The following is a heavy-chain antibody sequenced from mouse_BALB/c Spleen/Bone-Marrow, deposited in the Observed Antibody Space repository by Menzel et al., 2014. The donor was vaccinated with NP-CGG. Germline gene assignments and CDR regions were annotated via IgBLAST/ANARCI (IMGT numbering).Heavy chain of an antibody. V-gene: IGHV5-6-5*01. CDR3: AAITTVAY. J-gene: IGHJ2*01. CDR2: ISSGGTT. Sequence: EVKVVESGGGLVKPGRSLKLSCAASGFTFSSCALSWVRRTPEKRLEWVASISSGGTTYYQDSVKGRFTISRDNARNILYLQMSSLGSEDTAIFYCAAITTVAYWGQGTILTVTS. CDR1: GFTFSSCA. D-gene: IGHD1-1*01.